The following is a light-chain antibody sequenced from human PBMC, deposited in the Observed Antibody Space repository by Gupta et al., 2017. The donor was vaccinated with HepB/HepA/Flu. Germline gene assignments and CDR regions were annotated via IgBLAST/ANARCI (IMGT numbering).Light chain of an antibody. CDR1: QGIYTW. J-gene: IGKJ3*01. V-gene: IGKV1D-12*01. CDR3: QQANSLFT. Sequence: DIQMTQSPSSVSASVGDRVTITCRASQGIYTWLAWYQQKPGKAPKLLISAASTLQSGVPSRSSGSGSGTDFTLTISSLQPEDFATYYCQQANSLFTFGPGTKVDIK. CDR2: AAS.